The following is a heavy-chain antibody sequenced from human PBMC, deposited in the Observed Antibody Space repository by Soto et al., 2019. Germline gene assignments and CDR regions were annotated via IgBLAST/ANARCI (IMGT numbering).Heavy chain of an antibody. CDR3: ARASSGWYYYFDY. CDR1: GGSISSYY. J-gene: IGHJ4*02. CDR2: IYYRGST. D-gene: IGHD6-19*01. Sequence: SETLSLTCTVSGGSISSYYWSWIRQPPGKGMEWIGYIYYRGSTNYNPSLKSRVTISVDTSKNQFSLKLSSVTAADTAVYYCARASSGWYYYFDYWGQGTLVTVSS. V-gene: IGHV4-59*01.